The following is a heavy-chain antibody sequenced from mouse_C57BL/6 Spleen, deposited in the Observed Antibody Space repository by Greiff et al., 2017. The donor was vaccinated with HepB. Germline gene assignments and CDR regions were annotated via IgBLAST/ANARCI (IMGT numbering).Heavy chain of an antibody. CDR2: ISNLAYSI. V-gene: IGHV5-15*01. J-gene: IGHJ4*01. CDR3: ARHWNYYGSSYAMDY. Sequence: EVKLMESGGGLVQPGGSLKLSCAASGFTFSDYGMAWVRQAPRKGPGWVAFISNLAYSIYYADTVTGRFTISRENAKNTLYLEMSSLRSEDTAMYYCARHWNYYGSSYAMDYWGQGTSVTVSS. CDR1: GFTFSDYG. D-gene: IGHD1-1*01.